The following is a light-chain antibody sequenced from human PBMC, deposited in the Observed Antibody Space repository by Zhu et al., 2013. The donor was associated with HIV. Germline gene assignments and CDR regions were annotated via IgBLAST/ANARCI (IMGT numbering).Light chain of an antibody. CDR2: EVS. J-gene: IGLJ1*01. Sequence: QSALTQPASVSGSPGQSITISCTGTSGDVGGCNCVAWYQHHPGKAPKLMMFEVSIRPSGVSNRFSGSKSGNTASLTISGLQAEDEADYYCSSYAGNRLYVFGTGTKVTVL. CDR1: SGDVGGCNC. V-gene: IGLV2-14*01. CDR3: SSYAGNRLYV.